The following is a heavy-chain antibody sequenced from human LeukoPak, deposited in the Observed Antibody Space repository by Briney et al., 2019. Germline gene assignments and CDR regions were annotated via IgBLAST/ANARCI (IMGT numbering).Heavy chain of an antibody. Sequence: QPGGSLRLSCAASGFIFNNYALSWVRQTPGKGLEWVSAISGSGRNTCYADSVKGRFTISRDNSRSTVDLQMNSLRVEDTGIYYCARDEIPSGTWGQGTMVIVSS. J-gene: IGHJ3*01. CDR2: ISGSGRNT. CDR3: ARDEIPSGT. D-gene: IGHD6-25*01. CDR1: GFIFNNYA. V-gene: IGHV3-23*01.